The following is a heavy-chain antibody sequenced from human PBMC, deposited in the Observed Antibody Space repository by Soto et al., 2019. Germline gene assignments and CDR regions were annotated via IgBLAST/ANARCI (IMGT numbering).Heavy chain of an antibody. V-gene: IGHV1-3*01. Sequence: GASVKVSCKASGYTFTSYAMHWVRQAPGQRLEWMGWINAGNGNTKYSQKFQGRVTITRDTSASTAYMELSSLRSEDTAVYYCARGGSGSYYHYYYYGMDVWGQGTTVTVSS. CDR1: GYTFTSYA. CDR3: ARGGSGSYYHYYYYGMDV. J-gene: IGHJ6*02. D-gene: IGHD3-10*01. CDR2: INAGNGNT.